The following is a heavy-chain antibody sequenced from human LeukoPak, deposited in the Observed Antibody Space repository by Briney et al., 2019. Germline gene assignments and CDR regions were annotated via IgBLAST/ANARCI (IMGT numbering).Heavy chain of an antibody. J-gene: IGHJ5*02. D-gene: IGHD3-3*01. CDR2: ISAYNGNT. CDR3: ARAQVLEWSYNWFDP. V-gene: IGHV1-18*04. Sequence: ASVKVSCKASGYTFTGYYMHWVRQAPGQGLEWMGWISAYNGNTNYAQKLQGRVTMTTDTSTSTADVELRSLRSDDTAVYYCARAQVLEWSYNWFDPCGQGALVTVSS. CDR1: GYTFTGYY.